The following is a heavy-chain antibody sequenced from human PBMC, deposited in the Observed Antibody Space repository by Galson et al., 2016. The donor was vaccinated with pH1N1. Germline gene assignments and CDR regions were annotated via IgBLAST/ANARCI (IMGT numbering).Heavy chain of an antibody. CDR3: AKDSPMIDYYFDY. Sequence: SLRLSCAASGFSFSGYAMHWVRQPPGKGLEWVAMISFDGTIKYSADSVKGRFTISRDNSKKTLYLHMSGLRFEDTAMYYCAKDSPMIDYYFDYWGQGTLVTVSS. CDR1: GFSFSGYA. J-gene: IGHJ4*02. D-gene: IGHD3-22*01. CDR2: ISFDGTIK. V-gene: IGHV3-30*18.